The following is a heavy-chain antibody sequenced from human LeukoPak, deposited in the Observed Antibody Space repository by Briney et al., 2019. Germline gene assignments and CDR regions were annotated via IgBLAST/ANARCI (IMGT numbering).Heavy chain of an antibody. V-gene: IGHV4-39*01. J-gene: IGHJ4*02. Sequence: PSETLSLTCIVSGGSISSSSYYWGWIRQPPGKGLEWIGSIYYSGSTYYNPSLKSRVTISVDTSKNQFSLKLNSVTAADTAVYYCASLYCSSTSCHVRYFDYWGQGTLVSVSS. CDR3: ASLYCSSTSCHVRYFDY. CDR2: IYYSGST. CDR1: GGSISSSSYY. D-gene: IGHD2-2*01.